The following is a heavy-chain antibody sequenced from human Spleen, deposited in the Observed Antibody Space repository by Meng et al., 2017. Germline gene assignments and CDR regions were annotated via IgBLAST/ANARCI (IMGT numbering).Heavy chain of an antibody. CDR1: GFTFSDYY. Sequence: GGSLRLSCAASGFTFSDYYMSWIRQAPGKGLEWVSYISSSGSTIYYADSVKGRFTISRDNAKNSLYLQMNSLRAEDTAVYYCARDSITMVREVNFDYWGQGTLVTVYS. CDR3: ARDSITMVREVNFDY. D-gene: IGHD3-10*01. V-gene: IGHV3-11*01. CDR2: ISSSGSTI. J-gene: IGHJ4*02.